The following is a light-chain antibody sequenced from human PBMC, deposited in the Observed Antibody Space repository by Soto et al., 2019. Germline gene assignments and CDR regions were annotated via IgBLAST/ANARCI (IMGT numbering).Light chain of an antibody. CDR3: QQRSSLPPFT. Sequence: EIVWTQSPATLSLSPGERATLSCRSSRRVSRYLACYQQKPGQAPRLLIFDASNRATGIPARVSGSGSGAAFTHTISTLVDEDFAVYYCQQRSSLPPFTFCPPTKLEIQ. CDR1: RRVSRY. CDR2: DAS. V-gene: IGKV3-11*01. J-gene: IGKJ3*01.